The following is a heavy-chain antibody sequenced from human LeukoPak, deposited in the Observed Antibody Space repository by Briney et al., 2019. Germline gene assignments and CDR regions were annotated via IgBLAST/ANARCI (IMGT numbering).Heavy chain of an antibody. D-gene: IGHD1/OR15-1a*01. J-gene: IGHJ4*02. CDR2: MSASGSHT. CDR3: AKVRSGNNYYFDY. CDR1: GFIFSDFA. Sequence: GSLGLSCAASGFIFSDFAMSWVRQAPGKGLEWVSGMSASGSHTHSADFVKGRFTISRDNFKNTLYLQMNGLRVEDTAVYYCAKVRSGNNYYFDYWGQGTLVTVSS. V-gene: IGHV3-23*01.